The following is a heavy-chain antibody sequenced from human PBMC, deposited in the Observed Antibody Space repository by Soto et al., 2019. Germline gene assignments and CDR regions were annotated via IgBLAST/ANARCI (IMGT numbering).Heavy chain of an antibody. V-gene: IGHV1-69*06. D-gene: IGHD6-25*01. CDR2: IIPIFGTA. J-gene: IGHJ4*02. Sequence: QMQLVQSGAEVKKPGSSVKVSCKASGGTFSSYAISWVRQAPGQGLEWMGGIIPIFGTANYAQKFQGRVTITAVKSTSTAYMELSSLRSEDTAVYYYARSDLGSSPCDYWGQGTLVTVSS. CDR1: GGTFSSYA. CDR3: ARSDLGSSPCDY.